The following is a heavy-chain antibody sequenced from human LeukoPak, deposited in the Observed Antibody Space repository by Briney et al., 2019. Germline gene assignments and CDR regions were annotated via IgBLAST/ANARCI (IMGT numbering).Heavy chain of an antibody. CDR2: IYYTGST. CDR1: GGSISNNY. Sequence: SETLSLTCTVSGGSISNNYWNWIRLPPGKELEWIGYIYYTGSTHYNPSLKSRVTISLDTSKNQFSLKLSSVTAADTAVYYCARVSLVFSRRYAMDVWGQGTTITVSS. V-gene: IGHV4-59*01. J-gene: IGHJ6*02. D-gene: IGHD2-8*02. CDR3: ARVSLVFSRRYAMDV.